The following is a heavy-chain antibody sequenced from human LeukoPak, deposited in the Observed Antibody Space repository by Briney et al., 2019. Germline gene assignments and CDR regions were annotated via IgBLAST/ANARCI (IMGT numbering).Heavy chain of an antibody. CDR3: AKGSRSSGHYPDY. CDR2: ISYDGSNK. Sequence: GGSLRLSCAASGFTFSSYGMHWVRQAPGKGLEWVAVISYDGSNKYYADSVKGRFTISRDNSNNTLYLQMNSLRAEDTAVYYCAKGSRSSGHYPDYWGQGTLVTVSS. J-gene: IGHJ4*02. V-gene: IGHV3-30*18. D-gene: IGHD3-22*01. CDR1: GFTFSSYG.